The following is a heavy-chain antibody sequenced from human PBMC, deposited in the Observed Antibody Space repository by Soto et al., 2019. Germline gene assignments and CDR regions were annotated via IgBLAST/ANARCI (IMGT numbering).Heavy chain of an antibody. D-gene: IGHD2-2*01. V-gene: IGHV4-31*03. Sequence: QVQLQESGPGLVKPSQTLSLTCTVSGGSISSGGYYWSWIRQHPGKGLEWIGYIYYSGSTYYNPSLKSRVTISVDTSKNQFSLKLSSVTAADTAVYYCARVPVVPPDYYYYMDVWGKGTTVTVSS. CDR3: ARVPVVPPDYYYYMDV. CDR2: IYYSGST. J-gene: IGHJ6*03. CDR1: GGSISSGGYY.